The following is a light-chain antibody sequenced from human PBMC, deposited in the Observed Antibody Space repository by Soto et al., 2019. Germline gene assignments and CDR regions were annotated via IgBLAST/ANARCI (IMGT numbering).Light chain of an antibody. CDR2: RAF. J-gene: IGKJ4*01. CDR3: QQYNNWPLT. V-gene: IGKV3-15*01. CDR1: LSVSSD. Sequence: EIVMTQSPATLSLSPGERATLSCRASLSVSSDLAWYRQKPGQAPRLLIYRAFTRATGIPARLSGSGLGTDFTLTISSLQSEDFAVYYCQQYNNWPLTFGGGTKVDIK.